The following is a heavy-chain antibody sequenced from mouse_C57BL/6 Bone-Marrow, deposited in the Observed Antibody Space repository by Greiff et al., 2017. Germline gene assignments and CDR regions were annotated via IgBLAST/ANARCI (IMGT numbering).Heavy chain of an antibody. V-gene: IGHV1-59*01. Sequence: QVQLQQPGAELVRPGTSVKLSCKASGYTFTSYWMHWVKQRPGQGLEWIGVIDPSDSYTNYNQKFKGKATLTVDTSSSTAYMQLSSLTSEDSAVYYCARSHYYDSSPFAYWGQGTLVTVSA. D-gene: IGHD1-1*01. J-gene: IGHJ3*01. CDR3: ARSHYYDSSPFAY. CDR2: IDPSDSYT. CDR1: GYTFTSYW.